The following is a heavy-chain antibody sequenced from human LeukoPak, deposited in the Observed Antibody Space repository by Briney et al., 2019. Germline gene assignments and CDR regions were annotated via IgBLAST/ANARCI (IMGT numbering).Heavy chain of an antibody. CDR2: IKQDESEK. D-gene: IGHD3-16*01. CDR1: GFTFNSYW. V-gene: IGHV3-7*05. J-gene: IGHJ1*01. Sequence: GGSLRPSCAASGFTFNSYWMAWVRQAPGKGLEWVANIKQDESEKYYVDSVKGRCTISRDNTKNSLYLQMNSLRSEDTAVYYCARDYFGALGYWGQGTLVTVSS. CDR3: ARDYFGALGY.